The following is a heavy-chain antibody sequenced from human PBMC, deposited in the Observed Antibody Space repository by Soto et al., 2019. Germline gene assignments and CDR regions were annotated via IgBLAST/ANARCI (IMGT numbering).Heavy chain of an antibody. CDR2: IHPGDSDT. Sequence: VESLKISCDASGYSFTSDWIGWGRQMPWKGLEWMGIIHPGDSDTKYSSSFQGQVTISVDKSITTAYLQWSSLKASDTAMYYCARTPGPEVAASLEYYYFSGMDVWGQGTTVTVSS. J-gene: IGHJ6*02. CDR3: ARTPGPEVAASLEYYYFSGMDV. V-gene: IGHV5-51*01. CDR1: GYSFTSDW. D-gene: IGHD2-15*01.